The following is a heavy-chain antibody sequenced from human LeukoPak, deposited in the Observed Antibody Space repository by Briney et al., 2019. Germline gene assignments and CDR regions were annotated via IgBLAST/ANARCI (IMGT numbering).Heavy chain of an antibody. D-gene: IGHD3-22*01. CDR2: ISAYNGKR. V-gene: IGHV1-18*01. J-gene: IGHJ6*02. CDR3: ERVPYYDTSGYYYLQRYYYYYGMDV. Sequence: AAVTVSCKASGYTFTNYGISWVGQAPGQGRGGVGWISAYNGKRNYAQKLQGRVTITTDTSTSKAYMEVRRLRGDGEGVYYCERVPYYDTSGYYYLQRYYYYYGMDVWGQGTTVTVSS. CDR1: GYTFTNYG.